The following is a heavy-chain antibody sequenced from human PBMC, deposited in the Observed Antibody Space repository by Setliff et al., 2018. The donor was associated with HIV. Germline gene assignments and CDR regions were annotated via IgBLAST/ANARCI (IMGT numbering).Heavy chain of an antibody. CDR1: GASFNSYS. J-gene: IGHJ4*02. Sequence: SETLSLTCAVYGASFNSYSWAWIRQSPGKGLEWVGEVDHSGRTKESPSLKSRVTISADTSKNQFSLKLSSVTAADTAVYYCTRGLGVRRLPLGFWGQGILVTVSS. CDR3: TRGLGVRRLPLGF. CDR2: VDHSGRT. D-gene: IGHD2-15*01. V-gene: IGHV4-34*01.